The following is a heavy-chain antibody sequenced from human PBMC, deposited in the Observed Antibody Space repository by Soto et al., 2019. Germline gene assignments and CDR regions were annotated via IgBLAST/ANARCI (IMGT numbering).Heavy chain of an antibody. CDR3: AVATIHLGY. J-gene: IGHJ4*02. CDR2: ISSSSSII. D-gene: IGHD5-12*01. CDR1: GFSFSSHS. V-gene: IGHV3-48*04. Sequence: EVQLVESGGGLVQPGGSLRLTCAASGFSFSSHSMNWVRQAPGKGLEWVSYISSSSSIIYYGDSVKGRFTISRDNAKNSLYLQRSSLRADDTAVYYCAVATIHLGYWGQGILVTVSS.